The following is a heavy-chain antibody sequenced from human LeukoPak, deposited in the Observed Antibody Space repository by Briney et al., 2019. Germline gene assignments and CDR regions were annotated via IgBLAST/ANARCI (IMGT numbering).Heavy chain of an antibody. CDR1: GGSLSSYY. V-gene: IGHV4-59*01. CDR2: IYYSGST. CDR3: ARVYSSGWYANFDY. Sequence: SETLSLTCTVSGGSLSSYYWSWIRQPPGKGLEWIGYIYYSGSTNYNPSLKSRVTISVDTSKNQFSLKLSSVTAADTAVYYCARVYSSGWYANFDYWGQGTLVTVSS. J-gene: IGHJ4*02. D-gene: IGHD6-19*01.